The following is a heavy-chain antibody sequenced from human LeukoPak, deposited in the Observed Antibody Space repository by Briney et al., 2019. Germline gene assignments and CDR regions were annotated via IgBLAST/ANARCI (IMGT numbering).Heavy chain of an antibody. J-gene: IGHJ5*02. CDR3: AREWPRGYNWFDP. V-gene: IGHV1-69*05. Sequence: SVKVSCKASGGTFSSYAISWVRHAPGQGLEWMGGIIPIFGTANYAQKFQGRVTITTDESTSTAYMELSSLRSEDTAVYYCAREWPRGYNWFDPWGQGTLVTVSS. CDR2: IIPIFGTA. D-gene: IGHD3-10*01. CDR1: GGTFSSYA.